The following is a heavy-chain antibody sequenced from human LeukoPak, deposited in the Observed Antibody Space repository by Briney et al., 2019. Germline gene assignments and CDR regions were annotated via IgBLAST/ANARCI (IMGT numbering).Heavy chain of an antibody. J-gene: IGHJ5*02. D-gene: IGHD3-3*01. Sequence: GGSLRLSCAASGFTFKSYAMTWVRQAPGEGREWVSAIGGGGDKVFYADSVKGRFTISRDNSKQTLYLQMNSLGAADTAVYYCAKVSSGEHTFWSDFSQDKWFDPWGLGTLVTVAS. CDR2: IGGGGDKV. CDR3: AKVSSGEHTFWSDFSQDKWFDP. V-gene: IGHV3-23*01. CDR1: GFTFKSYA.